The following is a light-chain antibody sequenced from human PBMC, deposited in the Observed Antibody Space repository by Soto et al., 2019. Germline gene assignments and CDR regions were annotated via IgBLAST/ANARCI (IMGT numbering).Light chain of an antibody. Sequence: DSQMTQSPSTMSGSVGDRVTITCRASQTISSWLAWYQQKPGKARNLLIYAAYTLQSGVPSRFSGSGSGTDFTLTISSLQPEDFATYFCQHGYSTPLTVGGGTKVDIK. V-gene: IGKV1-39*01. CDR1: QTISSW. J-gene: IGKJ4*01. CDR3: QHGYSTPLT. CDR2: AAY.